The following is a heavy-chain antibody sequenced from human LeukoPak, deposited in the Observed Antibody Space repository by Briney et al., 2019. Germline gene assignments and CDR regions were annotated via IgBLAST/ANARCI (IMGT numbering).Heavy chain of an antibody. Sequence: SETLSLTCAVSGGSISSGGYYWDWIRQPPGKGLEWIGSIYYSGSTYYNPSLKSRVTISVDTSENQFSLKLTSVTAADTAVYYCARHYSFDAFDIRGQGTLVTVSS. J-gene: IGHJ3*02. D-gene: IGHD2-21*01. CDR2: IYYSGST. V-gene: IGHV4-39*01. CDR3: ARHYSFDAFDI. CDR1: GGSISSGGYY.